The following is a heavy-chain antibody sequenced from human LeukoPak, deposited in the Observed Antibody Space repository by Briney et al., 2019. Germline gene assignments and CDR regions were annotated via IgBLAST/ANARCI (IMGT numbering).Heavy chain of an antibody. CDR1: GFTFSSHW. Sequence: PAGSPRLSCAASGFTFSSHWMHWVRQAPGKGLVWVSRINGAGRSTSYADSVKGRFTVSRDNAKNTLNLQMNSLRAEDTAVYYCARDLFFSDAGYSSGWRAEYFHHWGQGTLVSVSS. J-gene: IGHJ1*01. V-gene: IGHV3-74*01. D-gene: IGHD6-19*01. CDR3: ARDLFFSDAGYSSGWRAEYFHH. CDR2: INGAGRST.